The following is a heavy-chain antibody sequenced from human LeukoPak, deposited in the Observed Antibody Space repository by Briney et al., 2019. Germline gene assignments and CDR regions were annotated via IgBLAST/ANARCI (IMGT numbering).Heavy chain of an antibody. J-gene: IGHJ4*02. D-gene: IGHD5-24*01. V-gene: IGHV4-39*07. CDR1: VGYSSSSTSY. CDR3: ARDRYNPIDY. CDR2: IYDSVGT. Sequence: SETLSFTCTDSVGYSSSSTSYGGWISQPPGKGMEWMGTIYDSVGTYYNPSLKSRVPISDDTSKNQFSLKLISVNVADTDLCYCARDRYNPIDYWGQGTLVTVSS.